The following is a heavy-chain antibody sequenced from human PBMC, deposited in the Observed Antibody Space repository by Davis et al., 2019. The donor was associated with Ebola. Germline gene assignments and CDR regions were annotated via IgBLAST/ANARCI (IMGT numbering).Heavy chain of an antibody. Sequence: GESLKISCKGSGYSFTSYWIGWVRQTPGKGLEWMGIIYPGDSDTRYSPSFQGQVTISADKSVSTAYLQWSSLKASDSAMYYCARGTDGYNPGGYFDSWGQGTLVTVSS. CDR3: ARGTDGYNPGGYFDS. J-gene: IGHJ4*02. D-gene: IGHD5-24*01. V-gene: IGHV5-51*01. CDR2: IYPGDSDT. CDR1: GYSFTSYW.